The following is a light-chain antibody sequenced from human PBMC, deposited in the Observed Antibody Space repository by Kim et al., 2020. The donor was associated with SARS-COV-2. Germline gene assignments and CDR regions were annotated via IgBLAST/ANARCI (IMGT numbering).Light chain of an antibody. CDR1: KLGEKY. V-gene: IGLV3-1*01. J-gene: IGLJ2*01. CDR2: QDT. CDR3: QTWDSITVV. Sequence: GSPGKTAIITCSGNKLGEKYACWYQQKPGQSPVLVIYQDTKRPSGIPERFSGSNSGNTATLTISGTQAMDEADYYCQTWDSITVVFGGGTQLTVL.